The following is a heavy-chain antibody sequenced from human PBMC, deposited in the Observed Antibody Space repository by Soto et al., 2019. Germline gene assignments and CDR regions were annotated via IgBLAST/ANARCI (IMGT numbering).Heavy chain of an antibody. J-gene: IGHJ5*02. V-gene: IGHV4-59*01. D-gene: IGHD3-16*02. Sequence: PSETLSLTCTVSGGSISSYYWSWIRQPPGTGLGWIGYIYYSGSTNYNPPLKSRVTISVDTSKNQFSLKLSSVTAADTAVYYCASSSGGVFGIIIEGSNWLAPWGQGSLVTVSS. CDR3: ASSSGGVFGIIIEGSNWLAP. CDR2: IYYSGST. CDR1: GGSISSYY.